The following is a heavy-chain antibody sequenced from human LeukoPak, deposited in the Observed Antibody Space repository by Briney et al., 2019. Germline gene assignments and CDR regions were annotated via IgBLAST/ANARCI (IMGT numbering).Heavy chain of an antibody. J-gene: IGHJ3*02. CDR3: ARRLGYCSSTSCYTPDAFDI. CDR1: GGSISSHY. V-gene: IGHV4-59*11. CDR2: IYYSGST. D-gene: IGHD2-2*02. Sequence: PSQTLSLTCTVAGGSISSHYWSWVRQPPGKWLGCNGYIYYSGSTNYNPSLKSRVTISVDTSKNQFSLKLSSVTAADTAVYYCARRLGYCSSTSCYTPDAFDIWGQGTMVTVSS.